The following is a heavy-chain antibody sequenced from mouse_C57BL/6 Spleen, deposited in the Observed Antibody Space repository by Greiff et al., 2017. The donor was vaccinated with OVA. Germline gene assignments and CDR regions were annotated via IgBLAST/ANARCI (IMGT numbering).Heavy chain of an antibody. J-gene: IGHJ1*03. CDR1: GYTFTSYW. Sequence: QVQLKESGAELAKPGASVKLSCKASGYTFTSYWMHWVKQRPGQGLEWIGYINPSSGYTKYNQKFKVKATLTADKSSSTAYMQLSSLTYEDSAVYYCARCGGTTRGWYFDVWGTGTTVTVSS. D-gene: IGHD2-14*01. CDR3: ARCGGTTRGWYFDV. CDR2: INPSSGYT. V-gene: IGHV1-7*01.